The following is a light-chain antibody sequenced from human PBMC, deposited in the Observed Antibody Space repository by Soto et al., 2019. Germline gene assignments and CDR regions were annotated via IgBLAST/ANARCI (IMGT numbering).Light chain of an antibody. J-gene: IGKJ4*01. CDR2: KAS. CDR1: QSINSW. V-gene: IGKV1-5*03. CDR3: QQYHSYPLT. Sequence: DIQMAQSPSTLSASVADRVTITCRASQSINSWLAWYQQKPGKAPKLLIYKASSLESGVPSRFSGSGSGTEFTLTISSLQPDDFATYYCQQYHSYPLTFGGGTKVEI.